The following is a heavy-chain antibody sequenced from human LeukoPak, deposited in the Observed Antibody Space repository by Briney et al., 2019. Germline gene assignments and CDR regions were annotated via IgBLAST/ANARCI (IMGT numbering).Heavy chain of an antibody. Sequence: SETLSLTCTVSGGSISGSNYYWGWIRQPPGKGLEWIGSIYYSGTTYYSPSLKSRVTISVDTSKNQFSLEVTSMTAADTAVYYCARHSSAARPNFDYWGQGTLVTVSS. J-gene: IGHJ4*02. CDR2: IYYSGTT. CDR1: GGSISGSNYY. V-gene: IGHV4-39*01. CDR3: ARHSSAARPNFDY. D-gene: IGHD6-6*01.